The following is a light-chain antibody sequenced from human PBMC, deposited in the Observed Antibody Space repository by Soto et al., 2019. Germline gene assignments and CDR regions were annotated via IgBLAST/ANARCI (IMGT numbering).Light chain of an antibody. J-gene: IGKJ4*01. CDR2: DAS. CDR1: QSVSSH. Sequence: IVLTQSPATLSLSPGERAALSCRASQSVSSHLVWYQQKPGQAPRLLIYDASNRATGIPARFSGSGSGTDFTLITSSLEPEDLAVYCCQQRSNWPLTFGGGTKVEIK. CDR3: QQRSNWPLT. V-gene: IGKV3-11*01.